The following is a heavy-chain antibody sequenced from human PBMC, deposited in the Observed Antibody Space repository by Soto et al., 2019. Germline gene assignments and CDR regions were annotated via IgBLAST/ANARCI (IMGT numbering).Heavy chain of an antibody. J-gene: IGHJ3*02. D-gene: IGHD6-13*01. CDR3: AHSLIAAADIDDAFDI. V-gene: IGHV2-5*02. CDR2: IYWDDDK. Sequence: QITLKESGPTLVKPTQTLTLTCTFSGFSLSTSGVGVGWIRQPPGKALEWLALIYWDDDKRYSPSLKSRLTITNDTSKNQVVLTMTNMDPVDTATYYCAHSLIAAADIDDAFDIWGQGTMVTVSS. CDR1: GFSLSTSGVG.